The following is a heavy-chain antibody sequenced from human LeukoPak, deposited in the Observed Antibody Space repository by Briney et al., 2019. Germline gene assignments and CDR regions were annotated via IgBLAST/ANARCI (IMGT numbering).Heavy chain of an antibody. CDR2: ISGSGGST. D-gene: IGHD3-10*01. Sequence: GGSLRLSCAASGFTFSSYAMTWVRQVPGKGLEWVSAISGSGGSTYYADSVKGRFTISRDNSKNTLSLQMNSVRAEDTAVYYCAKDGSGRNYFDYWGQGTLVTVSS. CDR1: GFTFSSYA. CDR3: AKDGSGRNYFDY. V-gene: IGHV3-23*01. J-gene: IGHJ4*02.